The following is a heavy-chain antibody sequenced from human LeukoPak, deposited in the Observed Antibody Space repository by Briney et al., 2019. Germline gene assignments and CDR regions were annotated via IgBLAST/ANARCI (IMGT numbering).Heavy chain of an antibody. CDR2: ISGSGGST. D-gene: IGHD3-10*01. V-gene: IGHV3-23*01. CDR1: GFTFSIYA. CDR3: AKVPLTSPYYYYMDV. J-gene: IGHJ6*03. Sequence: QTGGSLRLSCAASGFTFSIYAMSWVRQAPGKGLEWVSAISGSGGSTYHADSGKGRFTISRDNSKNTLYLQMNSLRAEDTAVYYCAKVPLTSPYYYYMDVWGKGTTVTVSS.